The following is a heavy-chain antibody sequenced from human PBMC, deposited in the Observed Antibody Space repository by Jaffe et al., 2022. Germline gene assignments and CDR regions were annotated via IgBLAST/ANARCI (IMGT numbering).Heavy chain of an antibody. D-gene: IGHD6-19*01. CDR2: INQDGSRT. V-gene: IGHV3-7*01. CDR1: GVADPGHW. Sequence: EVQLVESGGGLVQPGGSLRLSCAASGVADPGHWMAWVRQAPGKGLELVAHINQDGSRTDYVDSVRGRFTISRGNAQNSVHLQMDSLRTEDTAVYYCAREGWSTFYDNWGLGTQVTVSS. CDR3: AREGWSTFYDN. J-gene: IGHJ4*02.